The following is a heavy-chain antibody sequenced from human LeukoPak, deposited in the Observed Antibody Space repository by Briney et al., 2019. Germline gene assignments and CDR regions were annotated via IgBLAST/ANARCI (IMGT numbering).Heavy chain of an antibody. J-gene: IGHJ4*02. CDR3: ARTTAMVTIFDY. Sequence: ASVKVSCKASGYTFTSYAMHWVRQAPGQRLEWMGWISAGNGNTKYSQKLQGRVTITRDTSASTAYMELSSLRSEDTAVYYCARTTAMVTIFDYWGQGTLVTVSS. CDR1: GYTFTSYA. CDR2: ISAGNGNT. D-gene: IGHD5-18*01. V-gene: IGHV1-3*01.